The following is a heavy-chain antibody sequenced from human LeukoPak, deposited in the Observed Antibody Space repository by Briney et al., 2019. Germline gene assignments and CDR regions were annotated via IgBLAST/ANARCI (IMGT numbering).Heavy chain of an antibody. CDR3: ARVYGGNPDAFDI. D-gene: IGHD4-23*01. J-gene: IGHJ3*02. CDR2: IYYSGST. CDR1: GGSTSSYY. Sequence: SETLSLTCTVSGGSTSSYYWSWIRQPPGKGLEWIGYIYYSGSTNYNPSLKSRVTISVDTSKNQFSLKLSSVTAADTAVYYCARVYGGNPDAFDIWGQGTMVTVSS. V-gene: IGHV4-59*01.